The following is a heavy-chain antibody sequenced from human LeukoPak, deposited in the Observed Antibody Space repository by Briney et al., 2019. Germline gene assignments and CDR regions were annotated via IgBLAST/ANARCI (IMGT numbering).Heavy chain of an antibody. D-gene: IGHD3-22*01. J-gene: IGHJ4*02. V-gene: IGHV3-48*01. CDR3: AKGPHIYDSSGYDDY. CDR1: GFTFSSYS. Sequence: GGSLRLSCEASGFTFSSYSMNWVREAPGKGLEWISYISTSTTTIYYANSVKGRFTISRDNAKKSLYLQMNSLRAEDTAVYYCAKGPHIYDSSGYDDYWGQGTLVTVSS. CDR2: ISTSTTTI.